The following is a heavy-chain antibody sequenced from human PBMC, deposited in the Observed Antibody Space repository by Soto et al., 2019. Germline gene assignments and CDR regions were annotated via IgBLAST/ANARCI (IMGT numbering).Heavy chain of an antibody. CDR1: GCTFSSYA. Sequence: QGQLVQSGAEVKKPGSSVKVSCKASGCTFSSYAISWVRQAPGQGLEWVGGIIPIFGTANYAQKFQGRVTITADESTSTAYMELSSLRSEDTAVSYCARGDSSTRWCYWGQGTLVTVAS. CDR3: ARGDSSTRWCY. J-gene: IGHJ4*02. D-gene: IGHD6-13*01. V-gene: IGHV1-69*01. CDR2: IIPIFGTA.